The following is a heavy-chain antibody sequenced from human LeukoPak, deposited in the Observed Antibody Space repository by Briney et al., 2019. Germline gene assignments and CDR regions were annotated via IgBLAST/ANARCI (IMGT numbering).Heavy chain of an antibody. CDR2: IYYSGST. J-gene: IGHJ2*01. CDR3: ARAGIPRLYFDL. V-gene: IGHV4-31*03. Sequence: SQTLSLTCTVSGGSTSSGGYYWSWIRQHPGKGLEWIGYIYYSGSTYYNPSLKSRVTISVDTSKNQFSLKLSSVTAADTAVYYCARAGIPRLYFDLWGRGTLVTVSS. CDR1: GGSTSSGGYY. D-gene: IGHD2-2*02.